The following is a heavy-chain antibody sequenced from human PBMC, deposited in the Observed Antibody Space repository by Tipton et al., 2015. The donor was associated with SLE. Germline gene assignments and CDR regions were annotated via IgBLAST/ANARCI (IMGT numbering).Heavy chain of an antibody. V-gene: IGHV3-23*01. D-gene: IGHD6-6*01. J-gene: IGHJ4*02. Sequence: SLRLSCAASGFTFSTYAMSWVRQAPGKGLEWVSAISGSGGSTYYADSVKGRFTISRDNSKNTLYLQMNSLRAEDTAVYYCAKRIAAWGYFDYWGQGTLVTVSS. CDR1: GFTFSTYA. CDR3: AKRIAAWGYFDY. CDR2: ISGSGGST.